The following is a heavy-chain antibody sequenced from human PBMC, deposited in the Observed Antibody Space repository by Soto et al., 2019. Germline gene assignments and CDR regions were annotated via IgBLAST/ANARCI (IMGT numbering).Heavy chain of an antibody. D-gene: IGHD3-22*01. CDR1: AGSISSYC. Sequence: SQTLSLTSTVSAGSISSYCWSWFRLLPGKGLEWIGYIYYSVTTNYNPSLKSRVTISVDTSKNQFSLKLSSVTAADTAVYYCARGPTYYYDSSGYYLFAYWGQGTLVTVS. CDR3: ARGPTYYYDSSGYYLFAY. V-gene: IGHV4-59*01. J-gene: IGHJ4*02. CDR2: IYYSVTT.